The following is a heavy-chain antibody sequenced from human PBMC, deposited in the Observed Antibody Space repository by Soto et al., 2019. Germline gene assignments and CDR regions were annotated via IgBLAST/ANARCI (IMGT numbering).Heavy chain of an antibody. V-gene: IGHV4-4*02. CDR1: GGSISTSNW. J-gene: IGHJ4*02. Sequence: QVQLQESGPGLVKPSGTLSLTCAVSGGSISTSNWWSWVRQPPGKGLEWIGEVYRTGSTNYNPSLDIRLTISVDKSKNQFSLKLTSVTAADTAVYYCARARATIAAAAIFDCWGQGTLVTVSS. CDR3: ARARATIAAAAIFDC. D-gene: IGHD6-13*01. CDR2: VYRTGST.